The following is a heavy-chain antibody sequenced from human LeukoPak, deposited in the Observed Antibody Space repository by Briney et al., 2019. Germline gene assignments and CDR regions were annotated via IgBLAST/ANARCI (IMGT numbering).Heavy chain of an antibody. CDR3: ARHGGNGAYDPFEQ. CDR2: IFYNGNT. D-gene: IGHD5-12*01. V-gene: IGHV4-59*08. J-gene: IGHJ4*02. CDR1: GGSIISHY. Sequence: SETLSLTCTVSGGSIISHYWSWIRQSPGKGLEWIGCIFYNGNTNYNPSLESRLTISVDTSEKQFSERRTRVTAADTAVYSCARHGGNGAYDPFEQWGEGTL.